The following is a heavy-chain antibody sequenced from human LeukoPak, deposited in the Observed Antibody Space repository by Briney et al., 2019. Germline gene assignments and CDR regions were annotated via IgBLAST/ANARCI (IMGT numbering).Heavy chain of an antibody. Sequence: PSETLSLTCTVSGGSISSYYWSWIRQPPGKGLEWIGYIYYSGSTNYNPSLKSRVTISVDTFKNQFSLKLSSVTAADTAVYYCARAPTGDWYFDLWGRGTLVTVSS. CDR1: GGSISSYY. D-gene: IGHD7-27*01. J-gene: IGHJ2*01. CDR2: IYYSGST. CDR3: ARAPTGDWYFDL. V-gene: IGHV4-59*01.